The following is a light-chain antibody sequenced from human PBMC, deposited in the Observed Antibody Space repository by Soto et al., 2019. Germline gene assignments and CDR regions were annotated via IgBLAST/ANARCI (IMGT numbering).Light chain of an antibody. CDR2: DAS. Sequence: ETVLTQSPATLSLSPGERATLSCRASQSVRTDLAWYQQKPGQVPRLLIYDASNRATGIPARFSGRGSGTDFTLTISSLAPEDFAVYYCQSRSSWPPVLTFGGGTKVEIK. CDR1: QSVRTD. CDR3: QSRSSWPPVLT. J-gene: IGKJ4*01. V-gene: IGKV3-11*01.